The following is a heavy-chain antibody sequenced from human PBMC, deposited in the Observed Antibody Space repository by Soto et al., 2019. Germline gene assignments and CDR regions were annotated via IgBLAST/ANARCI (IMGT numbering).Heavy chain of an antibody. D-gene: IGHD5-12*01. CDR1: GDSVSSNSAA. CDR2: TYYRSKWYN. J-gene: IGHJ6*02. CDR3: ARDLSRKPELVADSLRYHYYYGMDV. V-gene: IGHV6-1*01. Sequence: SQTLSLPCAISGDSVSSNSAAWHWIRQSPSRGLEWLGRTYYRSKWYNDYAVSVKSRITINPGTSKNQFSLKLNSVTPEETAVYYCARDLSRKPELVADSLRYHYYYGMDVWGQGTTVTVSS.